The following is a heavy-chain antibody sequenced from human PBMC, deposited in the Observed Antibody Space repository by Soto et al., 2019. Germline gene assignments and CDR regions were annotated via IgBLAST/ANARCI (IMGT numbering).Heavy chain of an antibody. CDR2: IYYSGST. D-gene: IGHD3-3*01. J-gene: IGHJ4*02. Sequence: PSETLSLTCTVSGGSISSSSYYWGWIRQPPGKGLEWIGSIYYSGSTYYNPSLKSRVTISVDTSKNQFSLKLSSVTAADTAVYYCARGWSPTIYYFDYWGQGTLVTVSS. V-gene: IGHV4-39*07. CDR3: ARGWSPTIYYFDY. CDR1: GGSISSSSYY.